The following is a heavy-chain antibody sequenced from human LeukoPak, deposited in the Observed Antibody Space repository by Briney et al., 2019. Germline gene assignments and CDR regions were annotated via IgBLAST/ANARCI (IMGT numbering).Heavy chain of an antibody. Sequence: ASVKVSCKTSGYTFTTCAINWVRQAPGQGLEWMGIINPSGGSTSYAQKFQGRVTMTRDMSTSTVYMELSSLRSEDTAVYYCASTAEYGDYQGYWGQGTLVTVSS. CDR1: GYTFTTCA. V-gene: IGHV1-46*01. D-gene: IGHD4-17*01. CDR3: ASTAEYGDYQGY. J-gene: IGHJ4*02. CDR2: INPSGGST.